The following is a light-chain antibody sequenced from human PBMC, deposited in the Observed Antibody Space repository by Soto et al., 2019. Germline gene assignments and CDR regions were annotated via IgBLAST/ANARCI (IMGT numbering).Light chain of an antibody. CDR3: QQYGSSPVT. Sequence: EIVLTQSPATLSLSPGERATLSCRASQSVSSYLAWYQQKPGQAPRLLIYDASNRATGIPDRFSGSGSGTDFTLTISRLEPEDFAVYYCQQYGSSPVTFGQGTKVEIK. J-gene: IGKJ1*01. CDR2: DAS. V-gene: IGKV3-20*01. CDR1: QSVSSY.